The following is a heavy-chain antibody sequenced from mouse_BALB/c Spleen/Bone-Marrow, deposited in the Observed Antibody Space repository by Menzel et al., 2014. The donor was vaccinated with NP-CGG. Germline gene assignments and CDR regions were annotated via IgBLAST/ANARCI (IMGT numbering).Heavy chain of an antibody. Sequence: EVKLVESGGGLVQPGGSRKLSCAASGFTFSSFGMHWVRRAPEKGLEWVAYISSGSSNINYADTVKGRFTISRDNPKNTLFLQMISLRSEDTAMYYCARWGYYYAMDYWGQGTSVTVSS. CDR1: GFTFSSFG. CDR2: ISSGSSNI. CDR3: ARWGYYYAMDY. J-gene: IGHJ4*01. D-gene: IGHD2-2*01. V-gene: IGHV5-17*02.